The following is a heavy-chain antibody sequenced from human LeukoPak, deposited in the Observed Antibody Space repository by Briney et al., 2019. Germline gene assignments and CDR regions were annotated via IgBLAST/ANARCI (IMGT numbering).Heavy chain of an antibody. D-gene: IGHD5-18*01. CDR2: IYYSAST. CDR1: GGSVSSGSYY. J-gene: IGHJ4*02. V-gene: IGHV4-61*01. Sequence: SETLSLTCTVSGGSVSSGSYYWSWTRKPPGKGLEWIGYIYYSASTNYNPSLKSRVTISVDTSNNQFSLKLSSVTAADTAVYYCARGSRGYSYGWGQGTLVTVSS. CDR3: ARGSRGYSYG.